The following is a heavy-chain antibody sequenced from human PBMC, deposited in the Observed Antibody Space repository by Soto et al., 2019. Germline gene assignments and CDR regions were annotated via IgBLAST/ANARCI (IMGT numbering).Heavy chain of an antibody. Sequence: GGSLRLSCAASGFTFSSYDMHWVRQATGKGLEWGSAIGTAGDTYYPGSVKGRFTISRENAKKSLYLQMNSLRAGDTAVYYCARAVHSGTFDPWGQGTLVTVSS. V-gene: IGHV3-13*01. CDR2: IGTAGDT. CDR3: ARAVHSGTFDP. CDR1: GFTFSSYD. J-gene: IGHJ5*02. D-gene: IGHD1-26*01.